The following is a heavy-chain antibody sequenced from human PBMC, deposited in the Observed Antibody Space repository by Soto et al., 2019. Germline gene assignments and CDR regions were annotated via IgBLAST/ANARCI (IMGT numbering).Heavy chain of an antibody. CDR3: ARDVPLNYYDGTYSYYAMDV. D-gene: IGHD3-16*01. Sequence: SVKVSCKASGGTFSSHAISWVRQAPGQGLEWMGGIIPFFKATNYAQKFQGRVTIAADDSTSTAYMDLYRLRSEDTAVYYCARDVPLNYYDGTYSYYAMDVWGQGNTVTVSS. J-gene: IGHJ6*02. CDR1: GGTFSSHA. V-gene: IGHV1-69*13. CDR2: IIPFFKAT.